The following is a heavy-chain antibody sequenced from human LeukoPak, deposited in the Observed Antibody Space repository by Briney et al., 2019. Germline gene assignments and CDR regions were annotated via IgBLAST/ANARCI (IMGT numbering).Heavy chain of an antibody. CDR2: IFYIGST. V-gene: IGHV4-59*01. CDR1: GGSISSYY. D-gene: IGHD3-22*01. J-gene: IGHJ4*02. CDR3: ARDGGLLRTPLYYFDY. Sequence: SETLSLTCTVSGGSISSYYWSWIRQSPGKGLEWIGYIFYIGSTNYNPSLKSRVTISVDTSKNQFSLKLSSVTAADTAVYYCARDGGLLRTPLYYFDYWGQGTLVTVSS.